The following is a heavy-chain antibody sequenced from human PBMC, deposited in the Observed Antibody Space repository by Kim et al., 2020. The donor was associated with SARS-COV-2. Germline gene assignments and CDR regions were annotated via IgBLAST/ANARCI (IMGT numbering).Heavy chain of an antibody. D-gene: IGHD6-19*01. CDR3: AKGRPWGAVAPIFDY. CDR2: ISGDGGST. J-gene: IGHJ4*02. V-gene: IGHV3-43*02. CDR1: GFTFDDYA. Sequence: GGSLRLSCAASGFTFDDYAMHWVRQAPGKGLEWVSLISGDGGSTYYADSVKGRFTISRDNSKNSLYLQMNSLRTEDTALYYCAKGRPWGAVAPIFDYWGQGTLVTVSS.